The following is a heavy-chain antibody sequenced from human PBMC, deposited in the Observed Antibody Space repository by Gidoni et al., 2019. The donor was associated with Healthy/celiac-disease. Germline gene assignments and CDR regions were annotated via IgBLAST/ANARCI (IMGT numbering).Heavy chain of an antibody. D-gene: IGHD2-21*02. V-gene: IGHV4-34*01. CDR1: GGSFSGYY. Sequence: QVQLQQWGAGLLKPSETLSLTCAVYGGSFSGYYWSWIRQPPGKGLEWIGEINHSGSTNYNPSLKSRVTISVDTSKNQFSLKLSSVTAADTAVYYCARVVTAIEAPDYWGQGTLVTVSS. CDR3: ARVVTAIEAPDY. CDR2: INHSGST. J-gene: IGHJ4*02.